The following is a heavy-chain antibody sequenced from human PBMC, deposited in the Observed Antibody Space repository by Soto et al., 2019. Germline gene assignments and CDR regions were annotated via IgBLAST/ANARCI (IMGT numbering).Heavy chain of an antibody. J-gene: IGHJ1*01. Sequence: VQLQESCPGLVKPSQTLSLTCTVSGCSISNGGYYWRCLRQHPGKGLEWIGSISYSGSTYYHPSLKSRVTIAVDTSKNQLSSKLSSVTAEDTAVYYMARGVLHWCQGTLGTVSS. CDR2: ISYSGST. CDR1: GCSISNGGYY. D-gene: IGHD3-16*01. V-gene: IGHV4-31*03. CDR3: ARGVLH.